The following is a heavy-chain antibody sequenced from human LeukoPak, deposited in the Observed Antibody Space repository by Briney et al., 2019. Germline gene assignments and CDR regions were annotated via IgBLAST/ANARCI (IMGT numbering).Heavy chain of an antibody. CDR2: ISSSSYI. CDR1: GFTFSSYS. J-gene: IGHJ4*02. V-gene: IGHV3-21*01. D-gene: IGHD5-24*01. Sequence: GGSLRLSCAASGFTFSSYSMNWVRQAPGKGLEWVSSISSSSYIYYADSVKGRFTISRDNAKNSLYLQMNSLRAEDTAVYYCAREDQDGYNGDYWGQGTLVTVSS. CDR3: AREDQDGYNGDY.